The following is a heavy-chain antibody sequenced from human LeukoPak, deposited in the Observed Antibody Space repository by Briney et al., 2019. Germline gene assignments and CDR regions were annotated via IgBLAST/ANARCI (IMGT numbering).Heavy chain of an antibody. CDR3: AKDGGGYYPSYYYYMDV. CDR2: IRYDGSNK. D-gene: IGHD3-22*01. V-gene: IGHV3-30*02. CDR1: GFTFSSYS. J-gene: IGHJ6*03. Sequence: GGSLRLSCAASGFTFSSYSMNWVRQAPGKGLEWVAFIRYDGSNKYYADSVKGRFTISRDNSKNTLYLQMNSLRAEDTAVYYCAKDGGGYYPSYYYYMDVWGKGTAVTISS.